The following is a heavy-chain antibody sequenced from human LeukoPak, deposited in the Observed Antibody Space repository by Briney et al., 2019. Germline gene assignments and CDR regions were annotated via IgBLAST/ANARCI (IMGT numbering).Heavy chain of an antibody. Sequence: GGSLRLSCAASGFTFNSYAMSWVREAPGKGLEWVSRIDPDGNTVYADSVRGRFTVSRDNAKNTMYLQMNSLRVEDTALYYCASFRNTDIWGQGTTVTVSP. CDR1: GFTFNSYA. CDR3: ASFRNTDI. J-gene: IGHJ3*02. V-gene: IGHV3-74*01. CDR2: IDPDGNT. D-gene: IGHD2/OR15-2a*01.